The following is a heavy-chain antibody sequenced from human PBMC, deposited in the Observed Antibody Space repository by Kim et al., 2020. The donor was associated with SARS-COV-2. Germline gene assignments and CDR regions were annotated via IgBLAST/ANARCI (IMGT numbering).Heavy chain of an antibody. V-gene: IGHV1-18*01. CDR3: ARSDSPGWFDL. J-gene: IGHJ2*01. CDR2: T. Sequence: TNYAQKLQGRVTMTTDTSTRTAYMELRSLRSDDTAVYYCARSDSPGWFDLWGRGTLVTVSS. D-gene: IGHD3-9*01.